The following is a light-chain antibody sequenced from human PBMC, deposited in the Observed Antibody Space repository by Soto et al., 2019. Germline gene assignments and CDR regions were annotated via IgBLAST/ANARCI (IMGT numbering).Light chain of an antibody. CDR1: SSDVGGYNY. CDR2: EVS. CDR3: SSYTSSSTQV. J-gene: IGLJ1*01. Sequence: QSVLTQPRSVSGSPGQSVAISCTGTSSDVGGYNYVSWYQQHPGEAPKLMIYEVSNRPSGVSNRFSGSKSGNTASLTISGLQAEDEADYYCSSYTSSSTQVFGTGTKVTVL. V-gene: IGLV2-14*01.